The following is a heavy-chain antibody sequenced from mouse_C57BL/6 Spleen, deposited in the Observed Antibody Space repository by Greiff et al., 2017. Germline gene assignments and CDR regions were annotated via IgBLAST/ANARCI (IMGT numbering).Heavy chain of an antibody. CDR3: ARDDGYYGFAY. D-gene: IGHD2-3*01. J-gene: IGHJ3*01. V-gene: IGHV5-4*01. CDR2: ISDGGSYT. CDR1: GFTFSSYA. Sequence: EVQLQESGGGLVKPGGSLKLSCAASGFTFSSYAMSWVRQTPEKRLEWVATISDGGSYTYYPDNVKGRFTISRDNAKNNLYLQMSHLKSEDTAMYYCARDDGYYGFAYWGQGTLVTVSA.